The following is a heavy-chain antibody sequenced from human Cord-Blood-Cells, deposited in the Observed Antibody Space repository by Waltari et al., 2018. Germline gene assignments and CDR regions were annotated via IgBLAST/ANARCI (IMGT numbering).Heavy chain of an antibody. D-gene: IGHD6-6*01. J-gene: IGHJ4*02. CDR1: GFTLSGTA. Sequence: EVQLVESGGGLVQPGGSLKLPGAAPGFTLSGTASHWVRQASGKGLEWVGRIRSKANSYATAYAASVKGRFTISRDDSKNTAYLQMNSLKTEDTAVYYCTSAQQLVDYWGQGTLVTVSS. CDR2: IRSKANSYAT. CDR3: TSAQQLVDY. V-gene: IGHV3-73*02.